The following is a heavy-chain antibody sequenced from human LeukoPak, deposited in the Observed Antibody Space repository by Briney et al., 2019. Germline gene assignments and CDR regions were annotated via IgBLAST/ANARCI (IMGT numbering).Heavy chain of an antibody. J-gene: IGHJ4*02. CDR2: IRYDGSNK. CDR3: AKSHAAGRGWELFDY. V-gene: IGHV3-30*02. D-gene: IGHD1-26*01. CDR1: GFTFSSYS. Sequence: GGSLRLSCAASGFTFSSYSMNWVRQAPGKGLEWVAFIRYDGSNKYYADSVKGRFTISRDNSKNTLYLQMNSLRAEDTAVYYCAKSHAAGRGWELFDYWGQGTLVTVSS.